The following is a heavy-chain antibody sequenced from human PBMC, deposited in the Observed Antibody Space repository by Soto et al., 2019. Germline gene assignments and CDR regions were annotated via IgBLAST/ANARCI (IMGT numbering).Heavy chain of an antibody. J-gene: IGHJ4*02. CDR2: ISHSGNT. CDR3: ATDRGYYNDGSGYSAFDS. CDR1: GTSITSSHW. Sequence: QVQLQESGPGLVKPSGTLSLTCGVSGTSITSSHWWTWVRQPPGKGLEWIGEISHSGNTYYSPSLRIRVALSIAKAKNEFSLEMTLVTASDTARYDCATDRGYYNDGSGYSAFDSWGQGILVTVSS. D-gene: IGHD3-22*01. V-gene: IGHV4-4*02.